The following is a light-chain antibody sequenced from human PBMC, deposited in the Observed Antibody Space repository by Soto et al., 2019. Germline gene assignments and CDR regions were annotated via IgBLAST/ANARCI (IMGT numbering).Light chain of an antibody. CDR3: QQANSLPPIT. Sequence: DIQMTQSPSSVSASVGDRVTITCRASQGISNWLAWYQQKPGKAPQLLIYAASSLQSGVPSRFSGSGSGTVFTLTISSLQPEDFATYYCQQANSLPPITFGQGTRLDIK. CDR2: AAS. CDR1: QGISNW. J-gene: IGKJ5*01. V-gene: IGKV1-12*01.